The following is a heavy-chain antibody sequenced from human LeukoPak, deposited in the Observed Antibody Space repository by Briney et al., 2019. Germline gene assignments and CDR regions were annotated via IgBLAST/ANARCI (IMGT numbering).Heavy chain of an antibody. CDR3: ARETAGFDY. Sequence: KTGGTLRLSCAASGFTFNTYSMNWLRQAPGKGLEWVSSINSSSRYIYHADPVKGRFTISRDNAKNSLYLQMNSLRAEDTAVYYCARETAGFDYWGQGTLVTVSS. CDR2: INSSSRYI. CDR1: GFTFNTYS. J-gene: IGHJ4*02. V-gene: IGHV3-21*01.